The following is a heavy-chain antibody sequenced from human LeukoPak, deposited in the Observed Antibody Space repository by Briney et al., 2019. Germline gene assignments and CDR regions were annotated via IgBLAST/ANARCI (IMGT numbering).Heavy chain of an antibody. V-gene: IGHV5-51*01. CDR3: VKGWRGSLYDPAEH. CDR1: GYSFTNYW. J-gene: IGHJ1*01. CDR2: IYPGDSDT. Sequence: HGESLKISCKASGYSFTNYWIGWVRQMPGRGLEWMGIIYPGDSDTRYGPSFQGQVTVSADNSISTAYLQWSSLKASDTAIYYCVKGWRGSLYDPAEHWGQGTLITVSS. D-gene: IGHD1-26*01.